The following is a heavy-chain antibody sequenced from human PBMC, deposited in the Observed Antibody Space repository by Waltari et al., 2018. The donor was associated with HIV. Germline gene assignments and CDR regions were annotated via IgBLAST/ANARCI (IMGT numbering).Heavy chain of an antibody. CDR2: TYYRSKWYN. V-gene: IGHV6-1*01. J-gene: IGHJ3*02. Sequence: QVQLQPSGPGLVKPSQTLSLTCTISGDSVSSNSAAGHWSRQSPSRGLEWLGRTYYRSKWYNDYAVSVKSRITINPDTSKNQFSLQLNSVTPEDTAVYYCARSEGVGASRILDAFDIWGQGTMVTVSS. CDR1: GDSVSSNSAA. D-gene: IGHD1-26*01. CDR3: ARSEGVGASRILDAFDI.